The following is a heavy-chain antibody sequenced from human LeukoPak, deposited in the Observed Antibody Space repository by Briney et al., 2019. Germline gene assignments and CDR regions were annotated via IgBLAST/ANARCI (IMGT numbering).Heavy chain of an antibody. Sequence: SQTLSLTFAFSGDSVSINSATWNWIRQSPSRGLEWLGSTYYRSKWYNNYAVSVKSRITINPDTSNNQLSLKLKYVPTEDTAVYDCARDESGTTVADGFDCWGQGTLVTVSS. CDR2: TYYRSKWYN. D-gene: IGHD4-23*01. CDR3: ARDESGTTVADGFDC. J-gene: IGHJ4*02. CDR1: GDSVSINSAT. V-gene: IGHV6-1*01.